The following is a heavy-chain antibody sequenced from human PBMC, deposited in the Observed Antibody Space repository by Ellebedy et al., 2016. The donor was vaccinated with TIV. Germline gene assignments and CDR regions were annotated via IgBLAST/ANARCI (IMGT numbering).Heavy chain of an antibody. CDR2: ISWNSDNM. CDR3: AKHWGYGDYPPLYFDS. V-gene: IGHV3-9*01. Sequence: GGSLRLXCAASGFTFDDYAMHWVRQVPGKGLEWVSGISWNSDNMDYADSVKGRFTVSRDNAKNSLYLQMNSLRPEDTALYYCAKHWGYGDYPPLYFDSWGQGALVTVSS. CDR1: GFTFDDYA. J-gene: IGHJ4*02. D-gene: IGHD4-17*01.